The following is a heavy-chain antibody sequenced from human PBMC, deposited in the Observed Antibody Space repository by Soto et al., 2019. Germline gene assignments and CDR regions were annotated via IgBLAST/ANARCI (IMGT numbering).Heavy chain of an antibody. CDR3: ARSAISPFGGLIGPFDY. D-gene: IGHD3-16*02. Sequence: QVQLVQSGAEEKKPGASVKVSCQASGYTFTAYAIHWVRQAPGQRLEWMGWINAGNGNTRYLQKFQTRITITRDTSASTAYMELISLTFADSAVYYCARSAISPFGGLIGPFDYWGQGNLVAVSS. J-gene: IGHJ4*02. V-gene: IGHV1-3*05. CDR1: GYTFTAYA. CDR2: INAGNGNT.